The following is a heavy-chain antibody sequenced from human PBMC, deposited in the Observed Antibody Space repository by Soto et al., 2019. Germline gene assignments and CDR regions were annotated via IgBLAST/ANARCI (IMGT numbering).Heavy chain of an antibody. CDR3: VKDRSVTWSFDY. CDR2: VSHDGTLY. J-gene: IGHJ4*02. D-gene: IGHD2-8*02. V-gene: IGHV3-30*18. CDR1: GFIYSSCA. Sequence: QVQLVESGGGVVQPGRSLRLSCSASGFIYSSCAMHWVRQVPGKGLEWLAVVSHDGTLYPYADSVKGRFIISRDNSRKMLYLQMNSLRPDDTAVYYCVKDRSVTWSFDYWGQGTLVTVSS.